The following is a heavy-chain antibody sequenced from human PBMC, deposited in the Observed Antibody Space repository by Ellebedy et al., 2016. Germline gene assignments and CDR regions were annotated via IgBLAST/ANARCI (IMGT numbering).Heavy chain of an antibody. CDR1: GYTFTSYD. J-gene: IGHJ4*02. V-gene: IGHV1-8*01. CDR2: MNPNSGNT. CDR3: ARGYLTGSVPLRGYFDY. D-gene: IGHD3-16*01. Sequence: ASVKVSCXASGYTFTSYDIHWVRQPSGQGLEWMGWMNPNSGNTGYAQKFQGRVTMTTDTSTSTAYMELRSLRSDDTAVYYCARGYLTGSVPLRGYFDYWGPGTLVTVSS.